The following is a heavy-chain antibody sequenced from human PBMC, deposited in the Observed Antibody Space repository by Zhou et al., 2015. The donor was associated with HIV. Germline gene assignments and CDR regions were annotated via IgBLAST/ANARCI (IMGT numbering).Heavy chain of an antibody. Sequence: QVQLVQSGAEVKKPGSSVKVSCKASGGTFSSYAISWVRQAPGQGLEWMGGITPMFDIKNYAQKFRARLKITVDQSTNTAYMELSSLTSEDAAVYYCARSSGNYDFAFDVWGQGTRVIVSS. J-gene: IGHJ3*01. D-gene: IGHD3-22*01. CDR3: ARSSGNYDFAFDV. CDR1: GGTFSSYA. V-gene: IGHV1-69*17. CDR2: ITPMFDIK.